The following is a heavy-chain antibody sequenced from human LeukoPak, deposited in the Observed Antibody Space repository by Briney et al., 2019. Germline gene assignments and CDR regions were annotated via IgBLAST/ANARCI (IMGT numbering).Heavy chain of an antibody. Sequence: GGSLRLSCAASGFTLSSYAMSWVRQAPGKGLEWVAVISYDGSNKYYADSVKGRFTISRDNSKNTLYLQMDSLRAEDTAVYYCAKDRMYRYYDSSGYYAPLDYWGQGTLVTVSS. CDR1: GFTLSSYA. V-gene: IGHV3-30*18. J-gene: IGHJ4*02. D-gene: IGHD3-22*01. CDR2: ISYDGSNK. CDR3: AKDRMYRYYDSSGYYAPLDY.